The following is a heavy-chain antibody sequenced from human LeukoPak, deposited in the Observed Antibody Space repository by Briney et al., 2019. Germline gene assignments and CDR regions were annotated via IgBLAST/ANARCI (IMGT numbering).Heavy chain of an antibody. Sequence: GGSLRLSCAASGFTFSSYSMNWVRQAPGKGLEWVSSISSSSYIYYADSVKGRFTISRDNAKNSLYLQMNSLRAEDTAVYYCARDLGSIAVAGFIDYWGPGTLATVSS. J-gene: IGHJ4*02. D-gene: IGHD6-19*01. CDR2: ISSSSYI. CDR1: GFTFSSYS. CDR3: ARDLGSIAVAGFIDY. V-gene: IGHV3-21*01.